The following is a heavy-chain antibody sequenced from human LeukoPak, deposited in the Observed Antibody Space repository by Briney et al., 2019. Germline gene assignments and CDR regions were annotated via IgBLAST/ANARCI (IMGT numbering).Heavy chain of an antibody. CDR3: ARRLPDIVVVPAAGGWFDP. V-gene: IGHV4-34*01. CDR2: INHSGST. CDR1: GGSFRGYY. D-gene: IGHD2-2*01. Sequence: SETLSLTCAVYGGSFRGYYWSWIRQPPGKGVEWIGKINHSGSTNYNPSLKSRVTISVDTSKNQFSLKLSSVTAADTAAYYCARRLPDIVVVPAAGGWFDPWGQGTLVTVSS. J-gene: IGHJ5*02.